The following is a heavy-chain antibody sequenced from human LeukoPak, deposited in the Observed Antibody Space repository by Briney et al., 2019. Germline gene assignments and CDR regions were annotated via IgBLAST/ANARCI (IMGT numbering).Heavy chain of an antibody. CDR2: INSDGSST. Sequence: PGGSLRLSCAASGFTFSSYWMHWVRQAPGKGLVWVSRINSDGSSTSYADSVKGRFTISRDNAKNTLYLQMNSLRAEDTAVYYCARARGQQLFYYYYYMDVWGKGTTVTVSS. V-gene: IGHV3-74*01. CDR3: ARARGQQLFYYYYYMDV. J-gene: IGHJ6*03. CDR1: GFTFSSYW. D-gene: IGHD6-13*01.